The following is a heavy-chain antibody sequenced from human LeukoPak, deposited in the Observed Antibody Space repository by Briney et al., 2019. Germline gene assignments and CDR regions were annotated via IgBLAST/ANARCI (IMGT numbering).Heavy chain of an antibody. Sequence: ASVKVSCRASGYTLTSYYMHWVRQVPGQGLEWTGIINPSDGTTRYAQKFQGRVTMTRDTSTSTVYMELSSLRSGDTAVYYCARGSGYYWEFDYWGQGTLVTVSS. CDR1: GYTLTSYY. D-gene: IGHD3-3*01. CDR3: ARGSGYYWEFDY. CDR2: INPSDGTT. J-gene: IGHJ4*02. V-gene: IGHV1-46*01.